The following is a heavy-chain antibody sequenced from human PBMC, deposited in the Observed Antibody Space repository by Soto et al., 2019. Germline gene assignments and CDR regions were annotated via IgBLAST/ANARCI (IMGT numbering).Heavy chain of an antibody. CDR2: IIPIFGAA. CDR1: GGTVSSYA. V-gene: IGHV1-69*13. Sequence: SVKVSCKASGGTVSSYAISWVRQAPGQELEWMGGIIPIFGAANYAQKFQGRVTITADESTSTAYMELSSLRSEDTAVYYCASTKAGYYDIPYGMDVWGQGTRV. D-gene: IGHD3-9*01. CDR3: ASTKAGYYDIPYGMDV. J-gene: IGHJ6*02.